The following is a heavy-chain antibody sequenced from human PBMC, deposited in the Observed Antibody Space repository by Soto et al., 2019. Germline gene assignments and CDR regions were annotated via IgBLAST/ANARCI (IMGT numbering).Heavy chain of an antibody. J-gene: IGHJ6*02. CDR3: ARNNWNDFFPDGMDV. V-gene: IGHV3-23*01. CDR2: ISSSGGTT. Sequence: GSLRLSCAASGFTFNHYGMAWVRHAPGKGLEWVSVISSSGGTTSYADSVKGRFTISRDNAKNTLYLQMNSLRAEDTAVYYCARNNWNDFFPDGMDVWGQGTTVTVSS. D-gene: IGHD1-20*01. CDR1: GFTFNHYG.